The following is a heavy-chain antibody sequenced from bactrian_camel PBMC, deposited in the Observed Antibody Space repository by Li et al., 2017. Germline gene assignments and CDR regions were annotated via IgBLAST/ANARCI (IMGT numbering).Heavy chain of an antibody. Sequence: VQLVESGGGLVQAGGSLRLECAASRSTTSGNCWAWFRQGPGMGTEGVASIETDGSTRYADSVKGRFTISQENGKNTTFLQMNSLEIEDTAVYYCAAEYGRSCRTTLWGLGTQVTVS. CDR3: AAEYGRSCRTTL. J-gene: IGHJ4*01. CDR2: IETDGST. CDR1: RSTTSGNC. V-gene: IGHV3S9*01. D-gene: IGHD3*01.